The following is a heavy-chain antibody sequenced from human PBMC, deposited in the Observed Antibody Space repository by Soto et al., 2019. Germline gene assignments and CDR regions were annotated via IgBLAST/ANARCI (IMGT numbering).Heavy chain of an antibody. CDR2: IFYSGST. Sequence: PSETLSLTCTVSGGSISGSSYYWGWIRQPPGKGLEWIGSIFYSGSTYYNPSLKSRVTISVDTSKNQFSLKLNSVTAADTAVYYCARDLWGYCGTDCYPLDVWGQGTTVTVSS. CDR1: GGSISGSSYY. V-gene: IGHV4-39*07. D-gene: IGHD2-21*02. CDR3: ARDLWGYCGTDCYPLDV. J-gene: IGHJ6*02.